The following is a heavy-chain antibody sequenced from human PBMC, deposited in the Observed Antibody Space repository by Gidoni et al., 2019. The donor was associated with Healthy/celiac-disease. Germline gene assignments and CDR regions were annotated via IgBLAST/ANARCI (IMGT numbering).Heavy chain of an antibody. V-gene: IGHV5-10-1*03. Sequence: EVQLVQSGAEVKKPGESLRISCKGSGYSFTSYWISWVRQMPGKGLEWMGRIDPSDSYTNYSPSFQGHVTISADKSISTAYLKWSSLKASDTAMYYCASSATGESHGQPYYYYGMDVWGQGTTVTVSS. D-gene: IGHD3-10*01. CDR3: ASSATGESHGQPYYYYGMDV. CDR2: IDPSDSYT. CDR1: GYSFTSYW. J-gene: IGHJ6*02.